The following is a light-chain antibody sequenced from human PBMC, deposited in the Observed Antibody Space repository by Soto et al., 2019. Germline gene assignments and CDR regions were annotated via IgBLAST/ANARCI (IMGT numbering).Light chain of an antibody. CDR2: AAS. Sequence: DIQMTQSPSSVSASVGDRVTITCRSSEDISTWLAWYQQKPGKAHKLLIYAASSLQSGVPSRFSGSGSGTDFTLTISSLQPEDFATYYCQHADSFPIITFGQGTRLEIK. CDR3: QHADSFPIIT. J-gene: IGKJ5*01. V-gene: IGKV1-12*01. CDR1: EDISTW.